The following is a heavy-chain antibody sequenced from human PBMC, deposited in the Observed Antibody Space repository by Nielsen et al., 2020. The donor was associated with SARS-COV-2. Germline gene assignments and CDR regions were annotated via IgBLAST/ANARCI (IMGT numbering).Heavy chain of an antibody. D-gene: IGHD6-13*01. J-gene: IGHJ1*01. CDR2: ISYDGSNK. CDR3: AKMSPPGIAAGTTEYFQH. V-gene: IGHV3-30*18. Sequence: WIRQPPGKGLEWVAVISYDGSNKYYADSVKGRFTISRDNSKNTLYVLMNSLRAEDRAVYYCAKMSPPGIAAGTTEYFQHWGQGTLVTVSS.